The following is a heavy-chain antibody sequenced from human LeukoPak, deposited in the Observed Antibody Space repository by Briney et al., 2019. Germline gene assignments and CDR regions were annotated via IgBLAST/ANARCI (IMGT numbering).Heavy chain of an antibody. CDR1: VYTFTGYY. D-gene: IGHD3-9*01. Sequence: ASVKVSCKASVYTFTGYYMHWVRQAPGQGLEWMGRINPNSGGTNYAQKFQGRVTMTRDTSISTAYMELSRLRSDDTAVYYCASSILGDILTGYYIYAFDIWGQGTMVTVSS. CDR2: INPNSGGT. J-gene: IGHJ3*02. V-gene: IGHV1-2*06. CDR3: ASSILGDILTGYYIYAFDI.